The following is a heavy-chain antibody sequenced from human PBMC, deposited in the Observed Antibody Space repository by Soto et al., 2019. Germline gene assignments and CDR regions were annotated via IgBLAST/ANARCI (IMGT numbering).Heavy chain of an antibody. CDR2: IWYDGSNK. CDR1: GFPFSSYG. V-gene: IGHV3-33*01. CDR3: AREPYSGTYYYDFDY. J-gene: IGHJ4*02. D-gene: IGHD3-10*01. Sequence: QVQLVESGGGVVQPGRSLRLSCAASGFPFSSYGMHWVRQAPGKRLEWVAVIWYDGSNKYYAGSVKGRFTISRDTSKNTLYLQMNSLSAEDTAVYYCAREPYSGTYYYDFDYWGQGTLVTVSS.